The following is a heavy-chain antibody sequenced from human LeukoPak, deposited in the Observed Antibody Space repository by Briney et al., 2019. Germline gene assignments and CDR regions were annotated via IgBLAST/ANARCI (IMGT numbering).Heavy chain of an antibody. J-gene: IGHJ4*02. CDR1: GGSFSGYY. CDR3: ASISRSLTD. Sequence: SETLSLTCAVYGGSFSGYYWSWIRQPPGKGLEWIGEINHSGSTNYNPSLKSRVTISVDTSKNQFSLKLSSVTAADTAVYYCASISRSLTDWGQGTLVTVSS. CDR2: INHSGST. V-gene: IGHV4-34*01.